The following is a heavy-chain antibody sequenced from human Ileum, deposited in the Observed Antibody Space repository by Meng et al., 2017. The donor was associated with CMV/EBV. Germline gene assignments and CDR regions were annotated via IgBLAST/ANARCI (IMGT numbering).Heavy chain of an antibody. D-gene: IGHD3-22*01. Sequence: GGSLRLSCTASGFSFTNSVMIWVRQAPGRGLEWVSTLYYTGDVTYYADSVKGRFTISRDTPTSTLYLQMSGLRAEDTALYYCAKGLDSGSHYRAFEILGQGTMVTVSS. CDR1: GFSFTNSV. V-gene: IGHV3-23*01. CDR2: LYYTGDVT. J-gene: IGHJ3*02. CDR3: AKGLDSGSHYRAFEI.